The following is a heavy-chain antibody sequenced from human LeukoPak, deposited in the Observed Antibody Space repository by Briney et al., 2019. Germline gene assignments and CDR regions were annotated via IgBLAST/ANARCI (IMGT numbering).Heavy chain of an antibody. CDR3: ARVQVIWGEGVISYYYMDV. D-gene: IGHD3-10*01. V-gene: IGHV1-46*01. CDR1: GYTFTSYY. J-gene: IGHJ6*03. CDR2: INPSGGST. Sequence: ASVKVSCKASGYTFTSYYMHWVRQAPGQGLEWMGIINPSGGSTSYAQKFQGRVTMTRDMSTSTVYMELSSLRSEDTAVYYCARVQVIWGEGVISYYYMDVWGKGTTVTVSS.